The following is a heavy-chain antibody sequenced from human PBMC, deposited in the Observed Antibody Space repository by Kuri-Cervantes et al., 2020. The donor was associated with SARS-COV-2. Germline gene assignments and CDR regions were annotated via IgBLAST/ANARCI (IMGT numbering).Heavy chain of an antibody. J-gene: IGHJ3*02. D-gene: IGHD6-19*01. Sequence: GSLRLSCAASGFSFSMYWMSWVRQAPGKGLEWVANIKKDGSEKYYVDSVKGRFTISRDNAMNSLYLQMNSLRAEDTAVYYCAREQWLELDAFDIWGQGTMVTVSS. CDR1: GFSFSMYW. V-gene: IGHV3-7*01. CDR3: AREQWLELDAFDI. CDR2: IKKDGSEK.